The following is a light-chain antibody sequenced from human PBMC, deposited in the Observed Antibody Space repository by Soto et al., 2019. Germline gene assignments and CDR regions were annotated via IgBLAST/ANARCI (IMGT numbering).Light chain of an antibody. CDR3: QQRKSYPIT. V-gene: IGKV1-9*01. CDR2: AAS. J-gene: IGKJ5*01. Sequence: DIQLTQSPSFLSASVGNRVTITCRASQDINTYLAWSQQKPGKAPKLLLFAASTLQNGVPSRFSGSGSGTEFTFTITSLQPEDFATYYCQQRKSYPITFGQGTRLEIK. CDR1: QDINTY.